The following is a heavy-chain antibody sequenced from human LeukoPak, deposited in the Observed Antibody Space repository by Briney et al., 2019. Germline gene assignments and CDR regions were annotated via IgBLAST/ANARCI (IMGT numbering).Heavy chain of an antibody. CDR3: AKGIAVAGTTNFDY. J-gene: IGHJ4*02. D-gene: IGHD6-19*01. Sequence: GGSLRLSCAASGFTFSSYAMSWVRQAPGKGLGWVSAISGSGGSTYYADSVKGRFTISRDNSKNTLYLQMNSLRAEDTAVYYCAKGIAVAGTTNFDYWGQGTLVTVSS. CDR1: GFTFSSYA. V-gene: IGHV3-23*01. CDR2: ISGSGGST.